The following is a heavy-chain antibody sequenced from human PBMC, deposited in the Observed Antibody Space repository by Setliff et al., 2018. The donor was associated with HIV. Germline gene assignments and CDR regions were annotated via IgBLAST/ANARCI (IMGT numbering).Heavy chain of an antibody. V-gene: IGHV4-39*07. CDR2: KSYSGST. D-gene: IGHD2-21*02. J-gene: IGHJ5*02. CDR3: ARSVVVVTVEWFDP. CDR1: GDSISNGAYF. Sequence: SETLSLTCSVSGDSISNGAYFWAWVRQPQGKGLEGIGSKSYSGSTIYNPSLKSRATIAVDTSKNQFSLKLSSVTAADTAVYYCARSVVVVTVEWFDPWGQGTLVTVSS.